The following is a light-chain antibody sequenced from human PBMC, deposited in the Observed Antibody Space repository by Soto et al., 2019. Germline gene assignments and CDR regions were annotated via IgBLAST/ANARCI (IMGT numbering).Light chain of an antibody. V-gene: IGKV1-5*01. Sequence: DIQITQSPSTLSAFVGDRVTITCRASQSIGRWLAWYQQKPGKAPKLLIYDASSLESGVPSRFSGSGSGTAFTLTISSLQPDDFATYYCQKYNTYSPERTFGQGTKVDIK. CDR2: DAS. CDR1: QSIGRW. CDR3: QKYNTYSPERT. J-gene: IGKJ1*01.